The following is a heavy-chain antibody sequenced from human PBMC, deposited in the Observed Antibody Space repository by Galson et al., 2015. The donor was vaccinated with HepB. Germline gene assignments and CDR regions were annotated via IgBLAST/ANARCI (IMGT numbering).Heavy chain of an antibody. CDR1: GGSISSSSYY. V-gene: IGHV4-39*01. CDR3: ARPTWIPYGMDV. Sequence: SLTCTVSGGSISSSSYYWGWIRQPPGKGLEWIGSIYYSGSTYYNPSLKSRVTISVDTSKNQFSLKLSSVTAADTAVYYCARPTWIPYGMDVWGQGTTVTVSS. D-gene: IGHD5-12*01. J-gene: IGHJ6*02. CDR2: IYYSGST.